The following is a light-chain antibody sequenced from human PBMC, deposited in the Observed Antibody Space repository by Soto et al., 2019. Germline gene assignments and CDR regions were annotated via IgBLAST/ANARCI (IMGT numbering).Light chain of an antibody. V-gene: IGLV2-14*01. Sequence: QSALTQPASVSGSPGQSITISCTGTSSDVGGCKYVSWYQQHPGKAPKLMIYEVTYRPSGVSNRFSGSKSDNTASLTISGLQAEDEADYYCSSCSTSSTHVVFGGGPNVTVL. CDR3: SSCSTSSTHVV. J-gene: IGLJ2*01. CDR2: EVT. CDR1: SSDVGGCKY.